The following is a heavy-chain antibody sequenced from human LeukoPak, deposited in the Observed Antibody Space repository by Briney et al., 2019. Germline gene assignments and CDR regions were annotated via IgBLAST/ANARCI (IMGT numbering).Heavy chain of an antibody. CDR1: GFTFISYG. D-gene: IGHD6-19*01. Sequence: GGSLRLSCPASGFTFISYGMHWVRQAPGKGREWVAVISYDGSNKYYADSVKGRFTISRDNSKNTLYLQMNSLRAEDTAVYYCAKTQWLVLGGAFDIWGQGTMVTVSS. V-gene: IGHV3-30*18. CDR2: ISYDGSNK. CDR3: AKTQWLVLGGAFDI. J-gene: IGHJ3*02.